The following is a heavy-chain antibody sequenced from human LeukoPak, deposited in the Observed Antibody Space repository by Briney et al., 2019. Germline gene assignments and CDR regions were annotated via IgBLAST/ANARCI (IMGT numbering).Heavy chain of an antibody. CDR3: ARGRIQLWFRGFYYYYYMDV. D-gene: IGHD5-18*01. CDR2: MNPNSGNT. V-gene: IGHV1-8*03. Sequence: ASVKVSCKASGYTFTSYGINWVRQATGQGLEWMGWMNPNSGNTGYAQKFQGRVTITRNTSISTAYMELSSLRSEDTAVYYCARGRIQLWFRGFYYYYYMDVWGKGTTVTVSS. J-gene: IGHJ6*03. CDR1: GYTFTSYG.